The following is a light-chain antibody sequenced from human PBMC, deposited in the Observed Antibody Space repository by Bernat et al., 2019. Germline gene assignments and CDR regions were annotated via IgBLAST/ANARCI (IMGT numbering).Light chain of an antibody. V-gene: IGLV2-23*02. CDR3: CSYAGSGMGV. CDR1: SSDVGTYNL. CDR2: EVS. J-gene: IGLJ3*02. Sequence: QSALTQPVSVSGSPGQSITISCTGTSSDVGTYNLVSWYQQHPGKAPKLMIYEVSKRPSGVSNRFSGSKSGNTASLTISGLQAEDEAEYYCCSYAGSGMGVFGGGTKLTVL.